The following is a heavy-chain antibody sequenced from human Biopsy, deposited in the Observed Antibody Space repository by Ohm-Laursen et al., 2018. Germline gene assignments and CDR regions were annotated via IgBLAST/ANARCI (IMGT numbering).Heavy chain of an antibody. CDR1: GLTVSSNY. D-gene: IGHD3-10*01. CDR3: ASELPVSALSRGPYDI. V-gene: IGHV3-53*01. CDR2: FYINGTT. Sequence: SLRLSCTAAGLTVSSNYMNWVRQAPGKGLEWVSVFYINGTTYYTDSVMGRFTISRDNSKNTVYLQMNSLRVEDTAVYYCASELPVSALSRGPYDIWGQGTLVTVSS. J-gene: IGHJ3*02.